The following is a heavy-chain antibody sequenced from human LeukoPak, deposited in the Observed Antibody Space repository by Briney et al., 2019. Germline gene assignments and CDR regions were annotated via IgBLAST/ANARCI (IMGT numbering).Heavy chain of an antibody. CDR1: GFTFSDHW. Sequence: GGPLRLSCAASGFTFSDHWMTWVRQAPGKGLEWVANIKQGGSQKYYVDSVKGRFTISRDDVKSTLFLQMNNLRAEDSALYYCARGPNFGDYVDFLDSWGQGTLVTVSS. D-gene: IGHD4-17*01. V-gene: IGHV3-7*01. CDR2: IKQGGSQK. CDR3: ARGPNFGDYVDFLDS. J-gene: IGHJ4*02.